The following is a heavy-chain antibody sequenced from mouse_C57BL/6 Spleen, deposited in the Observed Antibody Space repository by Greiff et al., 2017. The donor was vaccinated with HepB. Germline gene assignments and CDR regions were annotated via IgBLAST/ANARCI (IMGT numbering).Heavy chain of an antibody. Sequence: QVQLQQPGAELVKPGASVKLSCKASGHTFTSYWMQWVKQRPGQGLEWIGEIDPSDSYTNYNQKFKGKATLTVDTSSSTAYMQLSSLTSEDSAVYYCASTTVPDYWGQGTTLTVSS. CDR1: GHTFTSYW. D-gene: IGHD1-1*01. V-gene: IGHV1-50*01. CDR2: IDPSDSYT. J-gene: IGHJ2*01. CDR3: ASTTVPDY.